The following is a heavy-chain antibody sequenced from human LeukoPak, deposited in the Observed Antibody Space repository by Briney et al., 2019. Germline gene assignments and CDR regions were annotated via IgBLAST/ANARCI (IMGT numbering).Heavy chain of an antibody. D-gene: IGHD5-12*01. J-gene: IGHJ3*02. V-gene: IGHV4-30-4*01. CDR2: IYYSGST. CDR1: GGSISSGDYY. CDR3: ARDLSLRFSPSAAFDI. Sequence: PSQTLSLTCTVSGGSISSGDYYWSWIRQPPGKGLEWIGYIYYSGSTYYNPSLKSRVTISVDTSKNQFSLKLSSVTAADTAVYYCARDLSLRFSPSAAFDIWGQGTMVTVSS.